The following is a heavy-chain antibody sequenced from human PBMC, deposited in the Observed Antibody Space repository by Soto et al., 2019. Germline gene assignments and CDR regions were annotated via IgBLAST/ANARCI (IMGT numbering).Heavy chain of an antibody. D-gene: IGHD6-13*01. J-gene: IGHJ4*02. CDR1: GYTFTNYY. Sequence: ASVKVSCKASGYTFTNYYMHWVRQAPGQGLEWMGIINPSGGSTSYAQKLQGRVIMTRDTSTSTVYTKLRSLGSEDTAVHYGARDGVPWSYSGKRHYYFDYWGQGTQVTVSS. CDR2: INPSGGST. V-gene: IGHV1-46*01. CDR3: ARDGVPWSYSGKRHYYFDY.